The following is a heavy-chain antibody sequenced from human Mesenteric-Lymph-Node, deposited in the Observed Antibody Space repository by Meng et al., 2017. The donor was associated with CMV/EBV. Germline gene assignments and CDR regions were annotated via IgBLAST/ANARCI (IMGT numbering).Heavy chain of an antibody. CDR1: GFTVSSNY. Sequence: GESLKISCAASGFTVSSNYMNWVRQAPGKGLEWVASISGSSSYIYYADSMKGRITISRDNAKNSLYLQMNSLRAEDTALYYCARRAGSFMSLYYFNWWGQGTLVTVSS. J-gene: IGHJ4*02. CDR2: ISGSSSYI. CDR3: ARRAGSFMSLYYFNW. D-gene: IGHD3-10*01. V-gene: IGHV3-21*04.